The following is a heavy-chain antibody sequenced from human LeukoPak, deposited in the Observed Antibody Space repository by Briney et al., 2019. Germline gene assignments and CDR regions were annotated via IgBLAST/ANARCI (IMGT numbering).Heavy chain of an antibody. V-gene: IGHV3-11*01. CDR3: AREFSSSWYRWFDP. J-gene: IGHJ5*02. CDR1: GFTFSDYY. Sequence: PGGSLRLSCAASGFTFSDYYMSWIRQAPGKGLEWVSYISSRGSTIYYADSVKGRFTISRDNAKNSLYLQMNSLRAEDTAVYYCAREFSSSWYRWFDPWGQGTLVTVSS. CDR2: ISSRGSTI. D-gene: IGHD6-13*01.